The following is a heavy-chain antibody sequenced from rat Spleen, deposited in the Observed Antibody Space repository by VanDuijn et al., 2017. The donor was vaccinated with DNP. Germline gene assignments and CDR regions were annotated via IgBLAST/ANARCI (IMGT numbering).Heavy chain of an antibody. J-gene: IGHJ2*01. V-gene: IGHV5S10*01. Sequence: EVHLVESGGGSVQPGRSLKLSCVVSGFTFSDYNMAWVRPAPKRGLEWVATIIYDGIRTYYRDSVKGRFTISRDNTKSTLYLQMNSLRSEDTATYYCARQEYFDYWGQGVMVTVSS. CDR3: ARQEYFDY. CDR2: IIYDGIRT. CDR1: GFTFSDYN.